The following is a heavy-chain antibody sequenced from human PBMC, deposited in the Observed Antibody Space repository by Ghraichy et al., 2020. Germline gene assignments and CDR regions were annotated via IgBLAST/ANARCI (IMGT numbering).Heavy chain of an antibody. D-gene: IGHD6-6*01. Sequence: GGSLRLSCTGSGFTFGNYGMNWVRQAPGKGLEWLGTITYDGSNKWYADSVKGRFTISRDNSWLYLQMNSLRTEDTAVYYCAKGGATPPFPIVARPLDYWGQGTLVNVSS. J-gene: IGHJ4*02. CDR2: ITYDGSNK. V-gene: IGHV3-30*18. CDR3: AKGGATPPFPIVARPLDY. CDR1: GFTFGNYG.